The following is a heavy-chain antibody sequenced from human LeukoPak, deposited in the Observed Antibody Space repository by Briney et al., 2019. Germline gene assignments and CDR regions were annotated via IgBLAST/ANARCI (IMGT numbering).Heavy chain of an antibody. V-gene: IGHV3-23*01. CDR3: ASKQLVWYYFDY. Sequence: PGGSLRLSCVASGITFSSYAMSWVRQAPGKGLEWVSAISGSGGSTYYADSVKGRFTISRDNSKNTLYLQMNSLRAEDTAVYYCASKQLVWYYFDYWGQGTLVTVSS. D-gene: IGHD6-6*01. J-gene: IGHJ4*02. CDR2: ISGSGGST. CDR1: GITFSSYA.